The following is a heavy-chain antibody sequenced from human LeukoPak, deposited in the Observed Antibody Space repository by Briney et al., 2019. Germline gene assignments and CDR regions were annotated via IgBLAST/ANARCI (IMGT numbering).Heavy chain of an antibody. D-gene: IGHD6-13*01. V-gene: IGHV3-9*01. CDR2: ISWNSGSI. CDR3: ARELGQQLAMYDY. Sequence: PGGSLRLSCAASGFTFDDYAMHWVRQAPGKGLEWVSGISWNSGSIGYADSVKGRFTISRDNAKNSLYLQMNSLRAEDTALYYCARELGQQLAMYDYWGQEPWSPSPQ. CDR1: GFTFDDYA. J-gene: IGHJ4*01.